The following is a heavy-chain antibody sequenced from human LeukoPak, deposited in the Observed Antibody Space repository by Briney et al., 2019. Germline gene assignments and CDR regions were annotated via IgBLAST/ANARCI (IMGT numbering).Heavy chain of an antibody. Sequence: GGSLRLSCVASGFTFGKYWMSWVRQAPGKGLEWVSAISGSGGSTYYADSVKGRFTISRDNSKNTLYLQMNSLRAEDTAVYYCAKGEDIVVVVAATGTFSYGMDVWGQGTTVTVSS. CDR1: GFTFGKYW. CDR3: AKGEDIVVVVAATGTFSYGMDV. D-gene: IGHD2-15*01. J-gene: IGHJ6*02. CDR2: ISGSGGST. V-gene: IGHV3-23*01.